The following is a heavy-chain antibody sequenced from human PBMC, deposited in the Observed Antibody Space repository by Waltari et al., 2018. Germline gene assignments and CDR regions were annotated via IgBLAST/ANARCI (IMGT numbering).Heavy chain of an antibody. V-gene: IGHV4-59*12. CDR3: ARSYGDNYNRFDV. D-gene: IGHD3-10*01. CDR1: GGSISGYN. J-gene: IGHJ4*02. CDR2: IYGASGST. Sequence: QVQLQESGPGLVKPSATLSLTCAVSGGSISGYNWSWIRQAPGKGLEWIGFIYGASGSTSYNPSLKSRVTISIDTSKNQFSLKLSSVTAADTAVYYCARSYGDNYNRFDVWGPGVLVTVSS.